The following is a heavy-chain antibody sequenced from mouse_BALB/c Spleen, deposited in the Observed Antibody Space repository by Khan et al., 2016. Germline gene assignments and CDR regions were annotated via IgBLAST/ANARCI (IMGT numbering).Heavy chain of an antibody. V-gene: IGHV3-2*02. CDR2: IIYSGST. J-gene: IGHJ4*01. CDR1: GYSITSDYA. D-gene: IGHD1-2*01. CDR3: ARTPTASYAMDY. Sequence: EVQLQESGPGLVKPSQSLSLTCTVTGYSITSDYAWNWIRQFPGNKLEWMGYIIYSGSTRYYPSLKSRISVTRDTSKNQFFLQLNSVTTEDTATYYCARTPTASYAMDYWGQGTSVTVSS.